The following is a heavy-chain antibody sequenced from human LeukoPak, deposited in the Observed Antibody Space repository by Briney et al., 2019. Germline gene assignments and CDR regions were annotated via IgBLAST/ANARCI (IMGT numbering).Heavy chain of an antibody. Sequence: ASVKVSCKASGYTFTSYDINWVRQATGQGLEWMGWMNPNSGNTGYAQKFQGRVTITRNTSISTAYMELSSLRSEDTAVYYCARYYYDSSGYYRFDYGGKGTLVTVSS. J-gene: IGHJ4*02. D-gene: IGHD3-22*01. CDR2: MNPNSGNT. CDR1: GYTFTSYD. V-gene: IGHV1-8*03. CDR3: ARYYYDSSGYYRFDY.